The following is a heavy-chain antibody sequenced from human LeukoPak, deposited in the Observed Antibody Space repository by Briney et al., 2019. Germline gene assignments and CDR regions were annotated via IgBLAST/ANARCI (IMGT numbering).Heavy chain of an antibody. Sequence: PSETLSLTCTVSGGSISSSSYYWGWIRQPPGKGLEWIGSIYYSGSTYYNPSLKSRVTISVDTSKNQFSLKLSSVTAADTAVYYCARHNDFWSGYYPPYYFDYWGQGTLVTVSS. CDR3: ARHNDFWSGYYPPYYFDY. D-gene: IGHD3-3*01. CDR2: IYYSGST. J-gene: IGHJ4*02. V-gene: IGHV4-39*01. CDR1: GGSISSSSYY.